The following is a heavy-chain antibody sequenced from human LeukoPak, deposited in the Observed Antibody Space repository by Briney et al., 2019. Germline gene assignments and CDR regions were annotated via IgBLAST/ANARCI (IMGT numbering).Heavy chain of an antibody. V-gene: IGHV3-23*01. Sequence: PGGSLRLSCAASGFTFSSYAMSWVRQAPGKGLEWVSAISTSGGATYYADSVKGRFTISRDNSKNTLYLQMNSLRAEDTAVYYCGGSGSYYRVDYWGQGTLVTVSS. CDR2: ISTSGGAT. CDR3: GGSGSYYRVDY. D-gene: IGHD3-10*01. J-gene: IGHJ4*02. CDR1: GFTFSSYA.